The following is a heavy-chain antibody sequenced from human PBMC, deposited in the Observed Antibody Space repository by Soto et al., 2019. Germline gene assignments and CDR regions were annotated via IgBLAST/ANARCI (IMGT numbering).Heavy chain of an antibody. D-gene: IGHD1-26*01. CDR1: GFTFSSYA. Sequence: GGFLRLSCADSGFTFSSYAMHWVRQAPGKGLEWVAIISYDGSYKDYADSIEGRFTISRDNSKNTLYLQMDSLRADDTALYYCARDLDSGSYAYWGQGTLVTVSS. J-gene: IGHJ4*02. CDR2: ISYDGSYK. V-gene: IGHV3-30*04. CDR3: ARDLDSGSYAY.